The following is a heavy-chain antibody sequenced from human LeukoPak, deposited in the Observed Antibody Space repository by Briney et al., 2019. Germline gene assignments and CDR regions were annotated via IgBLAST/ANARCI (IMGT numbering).Heavy chain of an antibody. CDR3: ARGPKYDILTGFAFDI. V-gene: IGHV3-48*02. CDR2: ISGSNSNI. D-gene: IGHD3-9*01. CDR1: RFTFSSYS. Sequence: GGSLRLSCAASRFTFSSYSMNWVRQAPGKGLEWISYISGSNSNIKYADSVRGRFTISRDNAKNSLYLQMNSLRDEDTAVYYCARGPKYDILTGFAFDIWGQGTMVTVSS. J-gene: IGHJ3*02.